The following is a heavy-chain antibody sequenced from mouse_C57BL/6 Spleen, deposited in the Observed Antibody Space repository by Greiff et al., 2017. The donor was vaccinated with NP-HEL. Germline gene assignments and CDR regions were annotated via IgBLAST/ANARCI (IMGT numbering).Heavy chain of an antibody. D-gene: IGHD1-1*01. CDR2: IDPSDSET. CDR1: GYTFTSYW. V-gene: IGHV1-52*01. Sequence: QVQLQQPGAELVRPGSSVKLSCKASGYTFTSYWMHWVKQRPIQGLEWIGNIDPSDSETHYNQKFKDKATLTVDKSSSTAYMQLSSLTSEDSAVYYGASSPLYYGSSYVDYWGQGTTLTGSS. J-gene: IGHJ2*01. CDR3: ASSPLYYGSSYVDY.